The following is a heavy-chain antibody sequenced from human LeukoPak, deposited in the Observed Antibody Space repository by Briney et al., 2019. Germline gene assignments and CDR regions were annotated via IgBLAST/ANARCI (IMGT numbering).Heavy chain of an antibody. Sequence: PSETLSLTCTVSGGSISSGGYSWSWIRQPPGKGLEWIGYIYHSGSTYYNPSLKSRVTISVDRSKNQFSLKLSSVTAADTAVYYCARDLYCGGDCYSGAFDIWGQGTMVTVSS. V-gene: IGHV4-30-2*01. CDR3: ARDLYCGGDCYSGAFDI. J-gene: IGHJ3*02. CDR1: GGSISSGGYS. D-gene: IGHD2-21*02. CDR2: IYHSGST.